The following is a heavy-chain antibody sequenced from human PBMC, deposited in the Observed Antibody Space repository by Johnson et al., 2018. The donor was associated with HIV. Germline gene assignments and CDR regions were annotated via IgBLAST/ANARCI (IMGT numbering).Heavy chain of an antibody. CDR2: ISWDGNST. D-gene: IGHD4-23*01. Sequence: VQLVESGGVVVQPGGSLRLSCAVSGFTFDDYAMHWVRQAPGKGLEWVSLISWDGNSTYSADSVKGRFTISRENSENSLYLQLNSLRAEDTALYYCAKPNGNAFDIWGQGTMVTVSS. J-gene: IGHJ3*02. CDR3: AKPNGNAFDI. V-gene: IGHV3-43D*03. CDR1: GFTFDDYA.